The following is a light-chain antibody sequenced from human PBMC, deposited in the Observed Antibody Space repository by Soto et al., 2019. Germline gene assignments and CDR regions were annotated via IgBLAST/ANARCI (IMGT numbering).Light chain of an antibody. Sequence: DIQMTQSPSSLSASVGDRVTITCRASQSISSYLNWYQQKPGKAPKLLIYTASSLQSGVPSRFSGTGSGTDFTLTISNLQPEDFATYYCQQSYSTPLYTFGQGTKLEI. V-gene: IGKV1-39*01. CDR1: QSISSY. J-gene: IGKJ2*01. CDR3: QQSYSTPLYT. CDR2: TAS.